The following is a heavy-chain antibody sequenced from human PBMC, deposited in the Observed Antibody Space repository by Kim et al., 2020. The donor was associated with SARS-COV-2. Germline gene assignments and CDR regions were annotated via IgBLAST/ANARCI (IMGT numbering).Heavy chain of an antibody. Sequence: KSRVTIAVDTAKNQFSLKLSSVTAADTAVYYCARLNTYYDILTGFRGFDYWGQGTLVTVSS. J-gene: IGHJ4*02. D-gene: IGHD3-9*01. CDR3: ARLNTYYDILTGFRGFDY. V-gene: IGHV4-39*01.